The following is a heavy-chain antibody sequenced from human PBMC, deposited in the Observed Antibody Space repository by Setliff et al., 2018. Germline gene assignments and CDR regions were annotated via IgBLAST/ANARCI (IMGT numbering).Heavy chain of an antibody. D-gene: IGHD5-18*01. V-gene: IGHV3-7*03. J-gene: IGHJ3*02. CDR1: GFLFRGYL. CDR3: TTVAIQIWSASGAFDI. Sequence: GGSLRLSCAASGFLFRGYLMAWVRQAPGKALEWVASIRQYGFEKHYVDSVKGRFPISRDTGEDSMYLQMSSLRAEDTAVYYCTTVAIQIWSASGAFDIWGRGVLVTVSS. CDR2: IRQYGFEK.